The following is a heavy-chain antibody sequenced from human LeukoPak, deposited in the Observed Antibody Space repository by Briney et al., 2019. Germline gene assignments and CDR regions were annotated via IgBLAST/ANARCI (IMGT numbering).Heavy chain of an antibody. CDR3: ARVARDYYLWSDPIETFYFDS. J-gene: IGHJ4*02. Sequence: PGGSLRLSCTASGFTFSSYEMNWVRQAPGKGLEWISYMSKSGGPIYYADSVQGRFTISRENAKNSLYLQMNSLRAEDTAIYYCARVARDYYLWSDPIETFYFDSWGQGTLVTVSS. CDR1: GFTFSSYE. V-gene: IGHV3-48*03. D-gene: IGHD3-3*01. CDR2: MSKSGGPI.